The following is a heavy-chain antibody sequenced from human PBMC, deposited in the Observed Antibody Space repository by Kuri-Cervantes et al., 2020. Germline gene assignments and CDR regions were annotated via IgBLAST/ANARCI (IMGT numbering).Heavy chain of an antibody. CDR3: ARPLSGYYYYGMDV. V-gene: IGHV1-2*02. J-gene: IGHJ6*02. D-gene: IGHD6-25*01. CDR2: INPNSGGT. CDR1: GYTFTGYY. Sequence: ASVKVSCKASGYTFTGYYMHWVRQAPGQGLEWMGWINPNSGGTNYAQKFQGRVTMTRDTSISTAYMELSRLRSDDTAVYYCARPLSGYYYYGMDVWGQGTTVTVS.